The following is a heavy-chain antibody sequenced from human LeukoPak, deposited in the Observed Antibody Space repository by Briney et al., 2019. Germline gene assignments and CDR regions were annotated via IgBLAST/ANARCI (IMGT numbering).Heavy chain of an antibody. CDR1: GFTFSSYA. CDR2: ISYDGSNK. V-gene: IGHV3-30-3*01. D-gene: IGHD4-23*01. J-gene: IGHJ3*02. CDR3: ARDREGYYGGNPDAFDI. Sequence: GRSLRLSCAASGFTFSSYAMHWVRQAPGKGLEWVAVISYDGSNKYYADSVKGRFTISRDNSKNTLYLQMNSLRAEDTAVYYCARDREGYYGGNPDAFDIWGQGTMVTVSS.